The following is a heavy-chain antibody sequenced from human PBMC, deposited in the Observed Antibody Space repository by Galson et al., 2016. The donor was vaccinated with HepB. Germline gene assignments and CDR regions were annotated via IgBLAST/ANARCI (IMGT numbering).Heavy chain of an antibody. J-gene: IGHJ4*02. CDR3: ATESSYDGKSDY. D-gene: IGHD3-22*01. CDR1: GFTFSRYW. Sequence: SLRLSCAASGFTFSRYWMSWVRQAPGKGLEWVANIKEDGSETHFVDSVKGRFAISRDNSRNSLYLQMNSLRAEDTAIYYCATESSYDGKSDYWGQGTLVTVSS. V-gene: IGHV3-7*01. CDR2: IKEDGSET.